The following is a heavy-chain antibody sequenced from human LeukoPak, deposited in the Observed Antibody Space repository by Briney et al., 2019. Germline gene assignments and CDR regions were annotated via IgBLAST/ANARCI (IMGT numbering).Heavy chain of an antibody. V-gene: IGHV4-39*07. CDR2: FYYSGST. Sequence: PSETLSLTCTVSGGSISSSSYYWGWIRQPPGKGLEWIGSFYYSGSTYYNPSLKSRVTISVDTSKNQFSLKLSSVTAADTAVYYCAREEYSSSFFDYWGQGTLVTVSS. D-gene: IGHD6-6*01. CDR1: GGSISSSSYY. CDR3: AREEYSSSFFDY. J-gene: IGHJ4*02.